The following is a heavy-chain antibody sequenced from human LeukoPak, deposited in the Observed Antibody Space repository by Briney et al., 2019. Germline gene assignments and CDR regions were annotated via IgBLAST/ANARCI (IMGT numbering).Heavy chain of an antibody. Sequence: SETLSLTCTVSGGSISSYYWSWIRQPPGKGLEWIGYIYYSGSTNYNPSLKSRVTISVDTSKNQFSLRLSSVTAADTAVYYCARDRGLRDGYNPIWGQGTMVTVSS. CDR1: GGSISSYY. D-gene: IGHD5-24*01. V-gene: IGHV4-59*01. CDR3: ARDRGLRDGYNPI. J-gene: IGHJ3*02. CDR2: IYYSGST.